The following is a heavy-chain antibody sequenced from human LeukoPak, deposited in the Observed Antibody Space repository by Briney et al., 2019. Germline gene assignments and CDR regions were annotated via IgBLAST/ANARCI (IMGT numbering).Heavy chain of an antibody. V-gene: IGHV3-23*01. CDR3: AKDVGKWESLHFFDY. D-gene: IGHD1-26*01. Sequence: PGRSLRLSCAASGFTFSSYAMHWVRQAPGKGLEWISGISGSGASTYYADSVKGRFTISRDDSRNTLYLQMNSLRGDDTAVYYCAKDVGKWESLHFFDYWGQGTLVTVSS. J-gene: IGHJ4*02. CDR1: GFTFSSYA. CDR2: ISGSGAST.